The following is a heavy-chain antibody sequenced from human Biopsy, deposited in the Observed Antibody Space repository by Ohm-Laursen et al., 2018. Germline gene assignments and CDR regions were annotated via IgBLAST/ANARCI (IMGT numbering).Heavy chain of an antibody. Sequence: SLRLSCAAAGFTFSDHYMEWVRQAPGKGLEWVGRSRNKANSYTTEYAASVKGRFTISRDELETSMYLQMSGLKTEDTAVYYCARMFARPGLCSGGTCYPGDDYWGQGTLVTVSS. CDR1: GFTFSDHY. J-gene: IGHJ4*02. CDR3: ARMFARPGLCSGGTCYPGDDY. D-gene: IGHD2-15*01. V-gene: IGHV3-72*01. CDR2: SRNKANSYTT.